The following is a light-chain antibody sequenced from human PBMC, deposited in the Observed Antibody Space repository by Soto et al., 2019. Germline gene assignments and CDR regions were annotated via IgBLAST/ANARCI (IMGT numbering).Light chain of an antibody. CDR3: QQANNFPPT. Sequence: DIQLTQSPSFLSASVGDRVTITCRASQGISSYLAWYQQKPGKAPKLLIYAASSLPSGVPSRFSGSGSGTDFTLTISSLQPEDFATYYCQQANNFPPTFGQGTKVDI. J-gene: IGKJ1*01. V-gene: IGKV1-9*01. CDR1: QGISSY. CDR2: AAS.